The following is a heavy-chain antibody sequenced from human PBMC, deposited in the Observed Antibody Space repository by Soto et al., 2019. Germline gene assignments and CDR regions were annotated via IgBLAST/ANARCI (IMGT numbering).Heavy chain of an antibody. CDR3: NDYYDLGRGHTPL. J-gene: IGHJ4*02. CDR2: IKSKADGETT. V-gene: IGHV3-15*07. D-gene: IGHD3-3*01. Sequence: EVQLVESGGGLVKPGGSLGLSCGASGFSFNNVWMHWVRQAPGRGLEWVGRIKSKADGETTDYAEPVKGRFTVSRDDSKNTVYLQMNSLKTEDAAVYYCNDYYDLGRGHTPLWGQGTLVTVSS. CDR1: GFSFNNVW.